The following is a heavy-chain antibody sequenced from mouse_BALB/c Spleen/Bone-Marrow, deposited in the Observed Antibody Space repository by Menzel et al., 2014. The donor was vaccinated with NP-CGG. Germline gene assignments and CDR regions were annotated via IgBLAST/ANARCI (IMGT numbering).Heavy chain of an antibody. Sequence: VQVVESGAELVKPGASVKLSCKASGYSFTSNWMHWVKQRPGQGLEWIGEINPSNGRTNYNEKFKSKATLTVDKSSSTAYMQLSSLTSEDSAVYCCARHYDSDYWGQGTALTVSS. CDR2: INPSNGRT. CDR3: ARHYDSDY. CDR1: GYSFTSNW. J-gene: IGHJ2*01. V-gene: IGHV1S81*02. D-gene: IGHD2-4*01.